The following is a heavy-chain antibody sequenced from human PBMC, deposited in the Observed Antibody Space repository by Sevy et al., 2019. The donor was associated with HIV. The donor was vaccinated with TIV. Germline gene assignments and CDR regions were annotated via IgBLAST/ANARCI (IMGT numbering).Heavy chain of an antibody. CDR2: ISGSGGTT. J-gene: IGHJ6*02. CDR3: ARRPDLGEVITTGVMDV. V-gene: IGHV3-23*01. Sequence: PGGSLRLSCVASGFTFNSYAMSWVRQAPGKGLQWISVISGSGGTTFYADSVKGRFTISRENSRNTVFLQMNSLRAEDTAAYYCARRPDLGEVITTGVMDVWGQGTTVTVSS. CDR1: GFTFNSYA. D-gene: IGHD3-3*01.